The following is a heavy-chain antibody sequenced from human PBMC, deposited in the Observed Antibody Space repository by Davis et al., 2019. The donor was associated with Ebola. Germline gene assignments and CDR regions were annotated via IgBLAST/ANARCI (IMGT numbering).Heavy chain of an antibody. Sequence: GESLKISCMASGYNFLRNWIGWVRQTPGKGLEWVGLIYPADSDTSYSPSFQGQVTISADTSISTAYLQWSSLKASDTAIYYCVRLAFTESYGVDYWGQGVLVAVSS. V-gene: IGHV5-51*01. CDR3: VRLAFTESYGVDY. J-gene: IGHJ4*02. CDR1: GYNFLRNW. CDR2: IYPADSDT. D-gene: IGHD1-26*01.